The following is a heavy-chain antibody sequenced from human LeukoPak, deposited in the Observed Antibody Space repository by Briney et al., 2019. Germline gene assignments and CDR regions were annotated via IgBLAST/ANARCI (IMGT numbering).Heavy chain of an antibody. CDR3: ARGGRSYSDY. Sequence: SETLSLTCTVSGGSIRSTTYCWGWIRQSPGRGLEWIGSVCYSGSTYYNPSLKSRVTISMGTSKNQFSLRLSSVTAADTAVYYCARGGRSYSDYWGQGTLVTVSS. J-gene: IGHJ4*02. CDR2: VCYSGST. V-gene: IGHV4-39*07. D-gene: IGHD2-15*01. CDR1: GGSIRSTTYC.